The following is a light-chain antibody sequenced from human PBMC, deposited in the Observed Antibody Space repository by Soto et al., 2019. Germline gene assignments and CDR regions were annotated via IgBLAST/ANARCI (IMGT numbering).Light chain of an antibody. CDR2: DNN. Sequence: QSVLTQPPSVSAAPGQKVTISCSGSSSNIGNNYVSWYQQLPGTAPKLLIYDNNRRPSGIPDRFSDSKSGTSATLGITGLPTGDEADYFCATWDDSLSAVLFGGGTKVTVL. CDR3: ATWDDSLSAVL. J-gene: IGLJ2*01. V-gene: IGLV1-51*01. CDR1: SSNIGNNY.